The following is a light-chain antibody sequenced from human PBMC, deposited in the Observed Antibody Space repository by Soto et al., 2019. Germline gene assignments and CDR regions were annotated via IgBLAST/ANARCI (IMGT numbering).Light chain of an antibody. Sequence: EIALTQSPATLSLSPGERATLSCRASQSVSRYLAWYQKKPGQAPRLLIHDTSTRATGVPATFSGSGSGTDFTLTISSLEPEDFAIYYCQQRFSWPPTFGGGTNVEIK. J-gene: IGKJ4*01. CDR1: QSVSRY. CDR2: DTS. V-gene: IGKV3-11*01. CDR3: QQRFSWPPT.